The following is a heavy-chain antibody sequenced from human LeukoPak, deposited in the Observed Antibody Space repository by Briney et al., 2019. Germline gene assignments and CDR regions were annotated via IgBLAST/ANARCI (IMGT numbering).Heavy chain of an antibody. CDR3: ATPLDYYDTSDSHQGGD. D-gene: IGHD3-22*01. V-gene: IGHV3-30-3*01. CDR1: GFTFSSYA. Sequence: GSLRLSCAASGFTFSSYAMHWVRQAPGKGLEWVAVISYDGSNKYYADSVKGRFTISRDNAKNSLYLQMNSLRAEDTAVYYCATPLDYYDTSDSHQGGDWGQGTLVTVSS. J-gene: IGHJ4*02. CDR2: ISYDGSNK.